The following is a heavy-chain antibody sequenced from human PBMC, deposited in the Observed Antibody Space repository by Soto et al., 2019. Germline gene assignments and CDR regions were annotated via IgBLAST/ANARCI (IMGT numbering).Heavy chain of an antibody. J-gene: IGHJ4*02. CDR3: ARALRFKYYYDSSGYYDY. D-gene: IGHD3-22*01. CDR1: GGSFSGYY. V-gene: IGHV4-34*01. CDR2: INHSGST. Sequence: XGTLSLTCAVYGGSFSGYYWSWIRQPPGKGLEWIGEINHSGSTNYNPSLKSRVTISVDTSKNQFSLKLSSVTAADTAVYYCARALRFKYYYDSSGYYDYWGQGTLVTVSS.